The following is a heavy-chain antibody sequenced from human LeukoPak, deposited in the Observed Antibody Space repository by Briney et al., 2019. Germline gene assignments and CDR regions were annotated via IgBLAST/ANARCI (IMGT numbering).Heavy chain of an antibody. CDR1: GFTFSSYG. J-gene: IGHJ4*02. Sequence: GGSLRLSCAASGFTFSSYGMHWVRQAPGKGLEWVAVISYDGSNKYYADSVKGRFTISRDNPKNTLYLQMNSLRAEDTAVYYCAKRFIVWGQGTLVTVSS. CDR2: ISYDGSNK. D-gene: IGHD2/OR15-2a*01. V-gene: IGHV3-30*18. CDR3: AKRFIV.